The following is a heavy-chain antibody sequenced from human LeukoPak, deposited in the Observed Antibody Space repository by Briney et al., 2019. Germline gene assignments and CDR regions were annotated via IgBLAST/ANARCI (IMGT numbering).Heavy chain of an antibody. J-gene: IGHJ3*02. CDR1: GYAFTSYD. CDR3: ARGSGAFWNYVWGSYRYAFDI. V-gene: IGHV1-8*01. Sequence: GASVKVSCKASGYAFTSYDINWVRQATGEGLEWMAWMNPNSGNTGYAQKFQGRVTMTRNTSISTAYMELSSLRSEDTAVYYCARGSGAFWNYVWGSYRYAFDIWGQGTMVTVSS. D-gene: IGHD3-16*02. CDR2: MNPNSGNT.